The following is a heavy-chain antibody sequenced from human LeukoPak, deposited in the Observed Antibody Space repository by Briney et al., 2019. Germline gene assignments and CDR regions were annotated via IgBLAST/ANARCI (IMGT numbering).Heavy chain of an antibody. CDR1: GFIFSDYA. J-gene: IGHJ4*02. CDR2: ISSNGGSP. Sequence: GGSLRLSCSASGFIFSDYAMHWVRQAPGKGLEHVSAISSNGGSPYYADSVKGRFTMSRDNSKNTLLLQMSSLRAEDTAVYYCVKVHYHFWRGILGDFDYWGQGTLVTVSS. V-gene: IGHV3-64D*09. D-gene: IGHD3-3*01. CDR3: VKVHYHFWRGILGDFDY.